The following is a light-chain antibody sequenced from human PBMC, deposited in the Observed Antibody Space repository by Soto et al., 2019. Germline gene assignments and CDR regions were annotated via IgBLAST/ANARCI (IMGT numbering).Light chain of an antibody. J-gene: IGLJ2*01. Sequence: QAVLTQPASVSGSPGQSITISCTGTTSDVGRFNLVSWYQQHPGKVPKLIVYEDTQRPSTVSDRFSGSKSDNTASLTISGLQADDEADYYCCSYAGISTYVLFGGGTKVTVL. CDR2: EDT. V-gene: IGLV2-23*01. CDR3: CSYAGISTYVL. CDR1: TSDVGRFNL.